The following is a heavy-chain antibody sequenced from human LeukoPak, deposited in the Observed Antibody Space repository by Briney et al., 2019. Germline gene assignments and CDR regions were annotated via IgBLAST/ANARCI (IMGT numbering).Heavy chain of an antibody. CDR1: GFTFSSYG. CDR2: IWYDGSNK. CDR3: ARDYYDSSGYYSGLDY. D-gene: IGHD3-22*01. J-gene: IGHJ4*02. Sequence: GGSLRLSCAASGFTFSSYGMHWVRQAPGKGLEWVAVIWYDGSNKYYADSVKGRFTISRDNSKNTLYLQMNSLRAGDTAVYYCARDYYDSSGYYSGLDYWGQGTLVTVSS. V-gene: IGHV3-33*01.